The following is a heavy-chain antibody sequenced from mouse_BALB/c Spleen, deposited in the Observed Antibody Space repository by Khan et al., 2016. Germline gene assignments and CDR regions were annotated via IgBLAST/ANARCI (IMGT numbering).Heavy chain of an antibody. D-gene: IGHD4-1*01. J-gene: IGHJ3*01. CDR3: ARGLGGAY. Sequence: VQLKESGPGLVKPSQSLSLTCTVTGYSITSDYAWNWIRQFPGNKLEWMGYISYSGSTSYNPSLKSRISITRDTSKNQFFLQLNSVTTEDTATYYCARGLGGAYWGQGTLVAVSA. CDR1: GYSITSDYA. V-gene: IGHV3-2*02. CDR2: ISYSGST.